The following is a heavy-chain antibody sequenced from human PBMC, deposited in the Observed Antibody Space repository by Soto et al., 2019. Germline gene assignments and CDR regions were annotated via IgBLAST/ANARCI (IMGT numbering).Heavy chain of an antibody. CDR3: AREDGYSHLLDY. CDR1: GGSISSGGYY. V-gene: IGHV4-31*03. D-gene: IGHD5-18*01. Sequence: SETLSLTCTVSGGSISSGGYYWSWIRQHPGKGLEWIGYIFYSGSTYYNPSLKSRVTISVDTSKNQFSLKLSSVTAADTAVYYCAREDGYSHLLDYWGQGTLVTVSS. CDR2: IFYSGST. J-gene: IGHJ4*02.